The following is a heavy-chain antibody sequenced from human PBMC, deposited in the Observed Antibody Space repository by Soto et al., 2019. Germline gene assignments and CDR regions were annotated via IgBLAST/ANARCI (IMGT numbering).Heavy chain of an antibody. CDR2: IYYSGST. D-gene: IGHD2-15*01. J-gene: IGHJ3*02. Sequence: SETLSLTCTVSGGSISSGGYYWSWIRQHPGKGPEWIGYIYYSGSTYYNPSLKSRVTISVDTSKNQFSLKLSSVTAADTAVYYCARAGSGGSWPMSAFDIWGQGTMVTVSS. CDR1: GGSISSGGYY. CDR3: ARAGSGGSWPMSAFDI. V-gene: IGHV4-31*03.